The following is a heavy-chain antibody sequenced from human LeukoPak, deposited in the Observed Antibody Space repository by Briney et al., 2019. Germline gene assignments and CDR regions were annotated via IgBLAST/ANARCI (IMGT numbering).Heavy chain of an antibody. V-gene: IGHV3-23*01. CDR1: GFTFSSYA. CDR3: AKDLVYGSGSYLNFYGMDV. CDR2: ISGSGGST. Sequence: GGSLRLSCAASGFTFSSYAMSWVRQAPGKGLEWVSAISGSGGSTYYADSVKGRFTISRDNSKNTLYLQMNSLRAEDTAVYYCAKDLVYGSGSYLNFYGMDVWGQGTTVTVSS. J-gene: IGHJ6*02. D-gene: IGHD3-10*01.